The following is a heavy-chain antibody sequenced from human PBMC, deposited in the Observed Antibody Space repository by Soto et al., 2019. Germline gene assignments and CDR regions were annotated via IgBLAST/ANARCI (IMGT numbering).Heavy chain of an antibody. Sequence: PSETLSLTCTVSGGSISGGDYYWRWIRQPPGKGLEWLGYISYSGSTYYNPSLKSRVTMSVDTSKNQFSLKLSSVTAAETAVYYCARDLRKMSYYYGLDVWGRGTTVTVSS. CDR2: ISYSGST. J-gene: IGHJ6*02. V-gene: IGHV4-30-4*01. CDR1: GGSISGGDYY. CDR3: ARDLRKMSYYYGLDV.